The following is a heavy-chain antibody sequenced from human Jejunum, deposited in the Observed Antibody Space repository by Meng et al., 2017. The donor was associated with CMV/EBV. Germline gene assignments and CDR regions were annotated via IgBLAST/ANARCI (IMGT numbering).Heavy chain of an antibody. CDR1: GCTVGSNG. Sequence: RVGAGGVSLTLGGVLRQLWGPSGCTVGSNGMHWVRQDPGKGLVGVSNINGDGASINYENSVKGRFTISRDNARNTLYLQMSSLTADDTAGYYCVRVEEQLSWGQGSLVTVSS. CDR3: VRVEEQLS. D-gene: IGHD6-13*01. V-gene: IGHV3-74*01. CDR2: INGDGASI. J-gene: IGHJ5*02.